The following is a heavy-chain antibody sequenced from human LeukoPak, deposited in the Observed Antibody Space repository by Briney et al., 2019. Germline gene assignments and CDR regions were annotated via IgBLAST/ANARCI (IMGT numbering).Heavy chain of an antibody. CDR3: ARLGIDYDILTGYIPDAFDI. J-gene: IGHJ3*02. D-gene: IGHD3-9*01. CDR1: GGSISSYY. V-gene: IGHV4-30-4*01. CDR2: IYYSGST. Sequence: PSETLSLTCTVSGGSISSYYWCWIRQPPGKGLEWIGYIYYSGSTYYDPSLKSRVMISVDASKNQFSLKLSSVTAADTAVYYCARLGIDYDILTGYIPDAFDIWGQGTMVTVSS.